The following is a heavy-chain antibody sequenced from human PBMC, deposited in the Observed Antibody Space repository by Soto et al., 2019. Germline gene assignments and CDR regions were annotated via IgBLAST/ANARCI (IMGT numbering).Heavy chain of an antibody. V-gene: IGHV3-23*01. CDR2: ISGSGGST. CDR3: AKDRLAAAGPSGWYFYDY. D-gene: IGHD6-13*01. J-gene: IGHJ4*02. CDR1: GFTFSSYA. Sequence: GGSLRLACAASGFTFSSYAMSWVRQAPGKGLEWVSAISGSGGSTYYADSVKGRFTISRDNSKNTLYLQMNSLRAEDTAVYYCAKDRLAAAGPSGWYFYDYWGQGTLVTGSS.